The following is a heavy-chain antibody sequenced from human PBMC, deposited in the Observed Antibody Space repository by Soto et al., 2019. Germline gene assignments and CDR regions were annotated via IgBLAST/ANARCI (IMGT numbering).Heavy chain of an antibody. J-gene: IGHJ6*03. CDR3: ARVAPDYSNYFVGYYYYYYMDV. Sequence: SETLSLTCTVSGGSISSYYWSWIRQPPGKGLEWIGYIYYSGSTNYNPSLKSRVTISVDTSKNQFSLKLSSVTAADTAVYYCARVAPDYSNYFVGYYYYYYMDVWGKGTTVTVSS. CDR2: IYYSGST. D-gene: IGHD4-4*01. CDR1: GGSISSYY. V-gene: IGHV4-59*01.